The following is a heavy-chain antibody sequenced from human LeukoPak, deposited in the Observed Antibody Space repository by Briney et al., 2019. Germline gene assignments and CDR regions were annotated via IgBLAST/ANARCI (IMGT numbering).Heavy chain of an antibody. CDR3: ARGKNWFDP. Sequence: SQTLSLTCTVSGGSISSGSYYWSWIRQPAGKELEWIGRIYTSGSTNYNPSLKSRVTISVDTSKNQFSLKLSSVTAADTAVYYCARGKNWFDPWGQGTLVTVSS. CDR2: IYTSGST. V-gene: IGHV4-61*02. CDR1: GGSISSGSYY. J-gene: IGHJ5*02.